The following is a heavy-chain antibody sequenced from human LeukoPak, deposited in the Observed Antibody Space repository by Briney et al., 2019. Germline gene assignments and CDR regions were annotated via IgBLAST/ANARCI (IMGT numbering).Heavy chain of an antibody. V-gene: IGHV3-64*02. Sequence: GGSLRLSCAASGFTFSSFAMTWVRQAPGKGLEYVSAIVSNGGNTYYADSVRGRFTISRDNSKDTVYLQMGSLRPEDTAVYYCARGGYYAAIDIWGQGALVTVSS. J-gene: IGHJ5*02. CDR3: ARGGYYAAIDI. CDR2: IVSNGGNT. CDR1: GFTFSSFA. D-gene: IGHD3-3*01.